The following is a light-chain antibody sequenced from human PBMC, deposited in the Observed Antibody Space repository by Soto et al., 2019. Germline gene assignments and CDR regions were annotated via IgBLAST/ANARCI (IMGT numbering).Light chain of an antibody. V-gene: IGLV1-40*01. CDR2: GNG. CDR1: SSSIGAGYE. Sequence: QSVLTQPPSVSGAPGQRVTISCSGTSSSIGAGYEVHWYHQLPGTAPKLVVSGNGNRPSGVPDRLSASKSGTSASLAISGLQSEDEADYYCCSYDSSLSGYVFGTGTKVTVL. CDR3: CSYDSSLSGYV. J-gene: IGLJ1*01.